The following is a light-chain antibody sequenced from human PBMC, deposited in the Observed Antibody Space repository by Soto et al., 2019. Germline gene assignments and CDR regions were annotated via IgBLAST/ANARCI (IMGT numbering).Light chain of an antibody. Sequence: QSVLTQPTSVSEAPRQRVTISCFGSSSNIGNNGVNWYQQLPGKAPKLLIYYDDLLPSGVSDRFSGSKSGTSASLAISGLQSEDEDDYYCAAWDDSLNAVVFGGGTKVTVL. V-gene: IGLV1-36*01. CDR3: AAWDDSLNAVV. J-gene: IGLJ2*01. CDR2: YDD. CDR1: SSNIGNNG.